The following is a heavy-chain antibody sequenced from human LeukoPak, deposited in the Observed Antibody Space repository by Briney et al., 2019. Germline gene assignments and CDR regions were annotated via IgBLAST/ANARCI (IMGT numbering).Heavy chain of an antibody. CDR1: GGSIASGAYF. D-gene: IGHD3-10*01. V-gene: IGHV4-30-4*01. Sequence: SQTLSLTCSVSGGSIASGAYFWSWIRQPPGKGLEWIGYIYYSGSTYYNPSLKSRVTISLDTSKNQFSLKLSSVTAADTAVYYCARYYGSGGYPFDYWGPGTLVTVCS. CDR2: IYYSGST. CDR3: ARYYGSGGYPFDY. J-gene: IGHJ4*02.